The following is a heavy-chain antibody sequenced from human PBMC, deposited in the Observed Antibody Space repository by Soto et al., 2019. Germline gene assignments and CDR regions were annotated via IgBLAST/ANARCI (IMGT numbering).Heavy chain of an antibody. J-gene: IGHJ4*02. V-gene: IGHV4-59*01. CDR2: IYYSGST. CDR1: GGSISSYY. CDR3: ERAYAQAGLDY. D-gene: IGHD6-19*01. Sequence: HVQLQESGPGLVKPSETLSLTCTVSGGSISSYYWSWIRQPPGKGLEWIGYIYYSGSTNYNPSLKSRVTISVDTAKNQFALKLSALTDADKAVYYCERAYAQAGLDYCGQVQLVIVSS.